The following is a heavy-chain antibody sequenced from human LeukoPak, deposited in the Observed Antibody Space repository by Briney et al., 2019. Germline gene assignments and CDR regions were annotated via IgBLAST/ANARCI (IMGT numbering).Heavy chain of an antibody. CDR1: GGSIRSYY. CDR3: AKASIAAAGWFDP. V-gene: IGHV4-4*07. J-gene: IGHJ5*02. Sequence: SETLSLTCTVSGGSIRSYYWSWIRQPAGKGLEWIGRIYTSGSTNYNPSLKSRVTISVDKSKNQFSLKLSSVTAADTAVYYCAKASIAAAGWFDPWGQGTLVTVSS. D-gene: IGHD6-13*01. CDR2: IYTSGST.